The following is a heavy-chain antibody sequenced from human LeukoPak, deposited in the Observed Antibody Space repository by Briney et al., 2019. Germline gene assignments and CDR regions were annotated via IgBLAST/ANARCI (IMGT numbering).Heavy chain of an antibody. D-gene: IGHD5-18*01. Sequence: GGSLRLSCSASGFTFSSYAMNWVRQAPGKGLEFVSGVDSSGGSTFYADSVRGRFTISRDNSKNTLYLEMSSLRTENTAVYHGVKRIGYSHVYDYWGQGALVTVSS. J-gene: IGHJ4*02. CDR1: GFTFSSYA. CDR3: VKRIGYSHVYDY. V-gene: IGHV3-64D*09. CDR2: VDSSGGST.